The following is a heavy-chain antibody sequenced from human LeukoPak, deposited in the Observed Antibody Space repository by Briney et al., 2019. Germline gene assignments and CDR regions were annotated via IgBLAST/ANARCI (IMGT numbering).Heavy chain of an antibody. V-gene: IGHV4-4*07. CDR1: GGSISSYY. CDR2: IYTSGST. D-gene: IGHD5-18*01. J-gene: IGHJ4*02. CDR3: ARDRGYSYAFDY. Sequence: SETLSLTCTVSGGSISSYYWRWIRQPAGKGLEWIGRIYTSGSTNYNPSLKSRVTISIDTSKNQFSLKLNSVTAADTAVYYCARDRGYSYAFDYWGQGTLFTVSS.